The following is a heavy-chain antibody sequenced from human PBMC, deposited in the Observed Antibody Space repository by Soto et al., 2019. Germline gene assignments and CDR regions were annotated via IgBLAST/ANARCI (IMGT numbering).Heavy chain of an antibody. Sequence: PSETLPLTCTVSGGSISSYYWSWIRQPPGKGQEWIGYIYYSGSTRYNPSLKRRVTISVDASKNQFSLRLSSVTAADTAVYYGARHGLWFGAFDIWGQGTMVTVSS. J-gene: IGHJ3*02. CDR1: GGSISSYY. CDR3: ARHGLWFGAFDI. CDR2: IYYSGST. V-gene: IGHV4-59*08. D-gene: IGHD3-10*01.